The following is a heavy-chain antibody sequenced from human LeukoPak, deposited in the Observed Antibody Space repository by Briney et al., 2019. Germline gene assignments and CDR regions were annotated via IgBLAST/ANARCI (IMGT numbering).Heavy chain of an antibody. CDR3: ARHSSSWYGPLDY. Sequence: SETLSLTCAVYGGSFSGYYWSWIRQPPGKGLEWIGEINHSGSTNYNPSLKSRVTISVDTSKNQFSLKLSSVTAADTAVYYCARHSSSWYGPLDYWGQGTLVTVSS. J-gene: IGHJ4*02. CDR2: INHSGST. D-gene: IGHD6-13*01. CDR1: GGSFSGYY. V-gene: IGHV4-34*01.